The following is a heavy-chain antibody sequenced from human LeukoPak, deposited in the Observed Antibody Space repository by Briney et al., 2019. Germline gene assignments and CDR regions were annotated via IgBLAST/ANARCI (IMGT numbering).Heavy chain of an antibody. CDR2: ISSSGSKT. CDR1: GFTFSTYA. Sequence: GGSLRLSCVASGFTFSTYATTWVRQAPGKGLEWVSAISSSGSKTIYADSVKGRFTISRDNPKKTVYLQMNSLRVEDTAVYYCATDRGWRTSGYYLYYFEYWGQGTLVTFSS. CDR3: ATDRGWRTSGYYLYYFEY. V-gene: IGHV3-23*01. D-gene: IGHD3-3*01. J-gene: IGHJ4*02.